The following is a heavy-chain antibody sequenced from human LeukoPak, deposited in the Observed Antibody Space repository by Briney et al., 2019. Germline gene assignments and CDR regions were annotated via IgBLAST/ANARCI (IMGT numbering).Heavy chain of an antibody. D-gene: IGHD5-24*01. V-gene: IGHV4-59*08. Sequence: PSETLSLTCTVSGGSISSYYWSWIRQPPGKGLEWIGYIYDSGSTNYNPSLKSRVTISVDTSKNQFSLKLSSVTAADTAVYYCARHSRRWNYYYYYMVVWRKGTTVTVSS. CDR1: GGSISSYY. CDR2: IYDSGST. CDR3: ARHSRRWNYYYYYMVV. J-gene: IGHJ6*03.